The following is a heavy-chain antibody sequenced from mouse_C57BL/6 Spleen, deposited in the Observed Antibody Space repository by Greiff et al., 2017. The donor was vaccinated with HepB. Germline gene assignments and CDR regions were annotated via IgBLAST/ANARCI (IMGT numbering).Heavy chain of an antibody. CDR2: INPNSGGN. D-gene: IGHD1-1*01. CDR3: ACTTVVPGRAMDY. V-gene: IGHV1-26*01. Sequence: EVQLQQSGPELVKPGASVKISCKASGYTFTDYYMNWVKQSHGKSLEWIGDINPNSGGNSYNQKFKGKATLTVYKSSSTAYLELRSLTSEDSAVYYYACTTVVPGRAMDYWGQGTSVTVSS. J-gene: IGHJ4*01. CDR1: GYTFTDYY.